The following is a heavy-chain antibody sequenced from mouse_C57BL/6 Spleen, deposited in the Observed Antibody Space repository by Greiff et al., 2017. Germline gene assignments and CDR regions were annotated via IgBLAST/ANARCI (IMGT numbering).Heavy chain of an antibody. D-gene: IGHD1-1*01. CDR3: ARRGATGDAMDY. CDR2: NNPNNGGT. V-gene: IGHV1-26*01. J-gene: IGHJ4*01. Sequence: EVQLQQSGPELVKPGASVKISCKASGYTFTDYYMNWVKQSHGKSLEWIGENNPNNGGTSYNQKFKGKATLTVDKSSSTAYMELRSLTAEDSAVYYCARRGATGDAMDYWGQGTSVTVSS. CDR1: GYTFTDYY.